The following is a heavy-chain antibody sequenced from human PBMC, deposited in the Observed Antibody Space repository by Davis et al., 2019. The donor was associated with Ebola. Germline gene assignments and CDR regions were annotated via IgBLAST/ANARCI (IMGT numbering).Heavy chain of an antibody. Sequence: AASVKVSCKVSGYTFTSLGTSWARQAPGQGLEWMGGIIPIFGTRNYAQKFQGRVTVTADASTSTAYMELSSLTSEDTAVYYCASSEGYLYGMDVWGQGTTVTVSS. CDR2: IIPIFGTR. D-gene: IGHD2-15*01. J-gene: IGHJ6*02. CDR3: ASSEGYLYGMDV. V-gene: IGHV1-69*13. CDR1: GYTFTSLG.